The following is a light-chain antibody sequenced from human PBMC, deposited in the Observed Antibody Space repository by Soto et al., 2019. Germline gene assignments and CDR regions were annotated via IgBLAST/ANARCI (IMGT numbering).Light chain of an antibody. J-gene: IGKJ5*01. CDR1: QSVSND. CDR2: SVS. CDR3: KQYKEWPPFT. V-gene: IGKV3-15*01. Sequence: EMVLTQSPGTLSLSPGDRATLSCRASQSVSNDYVAWVQQKPGQTPRLLIYSVSSRATGVPARFSGSGSGTEFTLSISSLQSEDFAVYYCKQYKEWPPFTFGQGTRLEI.